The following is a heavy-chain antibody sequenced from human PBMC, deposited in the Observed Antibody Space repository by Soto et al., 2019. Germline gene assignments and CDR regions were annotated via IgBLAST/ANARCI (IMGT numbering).Heavy chain of an antibody. CDR3: ARVGFSSSWYNYYGMDV. J-gene: IGHJ6*02. V-gene: IGHV4-59*01. D-gene: IGHD6-13*01. CDR1: GGSISSYY. CDR2: IYYSGST. Sequence: SETLSLTCTVSGGSISSYYWTCIRQPPGKGLEWIGYIYYSGSTNYNPYLKSRVTISVDTSKNQFSLKLSSVTAADTAVYYCARVGFSSSWYNYYGMDVSGQGTTVIVSS.